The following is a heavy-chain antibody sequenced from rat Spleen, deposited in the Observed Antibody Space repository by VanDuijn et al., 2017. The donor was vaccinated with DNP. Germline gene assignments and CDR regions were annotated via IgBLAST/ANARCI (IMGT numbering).Heavy chain of an antibody. CDR3: TTHTTGFDY. CDR2: ISMSGGNT. Sequence: EVQLIESGGGLVQPGRSMKLSCEASGFTFSAFPMAWVRQAPTKGLEWVASISMSGGNTYYRDSVKGRFAISRDNAKSTLYLQMDSLRSEDTATYYCTTHTTGFDYWGQGVMVTVSS. D-gene: IGHD1-9*01. CDR1: GFTFSAFP. J-gene: IGHJ2*01. V-gene: IGHV5-46*01.